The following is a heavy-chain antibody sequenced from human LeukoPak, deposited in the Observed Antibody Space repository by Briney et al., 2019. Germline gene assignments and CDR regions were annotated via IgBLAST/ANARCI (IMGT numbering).Heavy chain of an antibody. Sequence: ASVKVSCKTSGYTFTDFGISWVRQAPGQGHEGIGWVSAYNGNTNYAQKLQGRVTMSTDTSTSTAYMELRSLRSDDTAVYYCATVGSGYDGGHDYWGQGTLVTVSS. CDR2: VSAYNGNT. V-gene: IGHV1-18*01. CDR1: GYTFTDFG. D-gene: IGHD5-12*01. J-gene: IGHJ4*02. CDR3: ATVGSGYDGGHDY.